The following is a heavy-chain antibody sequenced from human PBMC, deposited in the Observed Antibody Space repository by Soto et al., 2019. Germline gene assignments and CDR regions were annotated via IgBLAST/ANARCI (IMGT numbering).Heavy chain of an antibody. CDR2: IYPGDSDT. Sequence: PGESLKISCKGSGYSFTSYWIGWVRQMPGKGLEWMGIIYPGDSDTRYSPSFQGQVTISADKSISTAYLQWSSLKASDTAMYYCAISRNYDILTGQYHYYYYGMDVWGQGTTVTVSS. J-gene: IGHJ6*01. V-gene: IGHV5-51*01. CDR3: AISRNYDILTGQYHYYYYGMDV. CDR1: GYSFTSYW. D-gene: IGHD3-9*01.